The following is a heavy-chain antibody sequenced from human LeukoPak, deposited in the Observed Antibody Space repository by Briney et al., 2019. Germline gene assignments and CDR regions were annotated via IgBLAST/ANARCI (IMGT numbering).Heavy chain of an antibody. CDR1: GGSISSYC. CDR3: ARGSSGWSQTSRYYYGMDV. J-gene: IGHJ6*02. CDR2: IYYSGST. D-gene: IGHD6-19*01. V-gene: IGHV4-59*01. Sequence: SETLSLTCTVSGGSISSYCWSWIRQPPGKGLEWIGYIYYSGSTNYNPSLKSRLTISVDTSKNQFSLKLSSVTAADTAVYYCARGSSGWSQTSRYYYGMDVWGQGTTVTVSS.